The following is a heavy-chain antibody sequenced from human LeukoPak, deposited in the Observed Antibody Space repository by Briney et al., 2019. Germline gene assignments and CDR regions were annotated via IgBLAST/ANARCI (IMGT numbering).Heavy chain of an antibody. CDR3: VREAAATLFDY. J-gene: IGHJ4*02. CDR1: GFTFSSYT. Sequence: GGSLRLSCAASGFTFSSYTMNWVRQAPGKGLEWVAAISSSSRDIFYADSVKGRFSISRDNTQNSLSLQMSSLKAEDTAVYYCVREAAATLFDYWGQGTLVTVSS. V-gene: IGHV3-21*01. CDR2: ISSSSRDI. D-gene: IGHD1-26*01.